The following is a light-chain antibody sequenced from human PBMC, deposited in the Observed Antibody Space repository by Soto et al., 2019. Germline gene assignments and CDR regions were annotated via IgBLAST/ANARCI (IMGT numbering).Light chain of an antibody. CDR3: QQGYTSSIT. J-gene: IGKJ5*01. CDR1: QSISSY. V-gene: IGKV1-39*01. Sequence: DSQLTMSPSSLSASVGDRVTITCRASQSISSYLTWYQQKPGKAPKLLIYAASSLQSGVPSRFSGSGSGTDFTLTISSLQPEDFATYYCQQGYTSSITFGQGTRLEIK. CDR2: AAS.